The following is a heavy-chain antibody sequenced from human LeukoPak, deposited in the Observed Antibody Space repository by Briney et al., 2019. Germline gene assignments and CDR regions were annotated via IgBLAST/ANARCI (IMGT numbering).Heavy chain of an antibody. CDR1: GFTFSSYS. J-gene: IGHJ4*02. V-gene: IGHV3-21*01. CDR3: ARGRDIPNTAEY. CDR2: ITANTNVI. D-gene: IGHD2-2*02. Sequence: GGSLRLSCAASGFTFSSYSMNWVRQAPGKGLEWVSSITANTNVIYYADSVKGRFTISRDNAKNSLYLQMNSLRAEDTAVYYCARGRDIPNTAEYWGQGTLVTVSA.